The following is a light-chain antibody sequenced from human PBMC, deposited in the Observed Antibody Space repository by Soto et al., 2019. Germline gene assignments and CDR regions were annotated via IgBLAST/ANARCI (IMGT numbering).Light chain of an antibody. V-gene: IGKV3-20*01. Sequence: EIVLTQSPGTLPLSPGERATLSCRASQSVSSYYLAWYQQKPGQAPRLLIYGASSRATGIPDRFSGSGSGTDFTLTISRLEPEDFAVYYCQQYGSSPGTFGQGTKVEIK. J-gene: IGKJ1*01. CDR2: GAS. CDR1: QSVSSYY. CDR3: QQYGSSPGT.